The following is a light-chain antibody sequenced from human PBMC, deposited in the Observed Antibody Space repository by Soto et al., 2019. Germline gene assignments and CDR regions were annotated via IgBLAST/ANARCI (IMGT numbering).Light chain of an antibody. J-gene: IGKJ2*01. V-gene: IGKV1-39*01. Sequence: DIQMTQSPSSLSASVGDRVTVTCRASQNIRNYLNWYQQKPGDAPMLLIYAASTLQGAVPSRFSGSGSGTDFPLTISSLQPEDFATYHCQQGHSTPYTFGQGTRLEI. CDR3: QQGHSTPYT. CDR1: QNIRNY. CDR2: AAS.